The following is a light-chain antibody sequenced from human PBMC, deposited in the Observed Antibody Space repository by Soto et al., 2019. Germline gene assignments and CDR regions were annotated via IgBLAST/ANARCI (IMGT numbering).Light chain of an antibody. CDR2: RAS. CDR1: QSVSSSY. V-gene: IGKV3-15*01. J-gene: IGKJ5*01. CDR3: QQFHHWPPIT. Sequence: EIVLTPSPGTLSLSPGERATLYCRASQSVSSSYLAWYQQTPGQAPRLLIFRASTRATGIPARFSGSGSGTEFTLTISSLQSEDFAVYYCQQFHHWPPITFGQGTRLEIK.